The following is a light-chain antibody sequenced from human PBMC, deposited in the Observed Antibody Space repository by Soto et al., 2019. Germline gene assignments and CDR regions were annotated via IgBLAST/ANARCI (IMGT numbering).Light chain of an antibody. CDR3: CSYAGGATYV. CDR1: ISDVGTYNL. Sequence: QSALTQPASVSGSPGQSITISCTGTISDVGTYNLVSWFQQHPGKAPKLMIFEVSERPSGVSNRFSGSKSGNAASLTISGLQAEVEADYYCCSYAGGATYVFGTGTKLTVL. CDR2: EVS. V-gene: IGLV2-23*02. J-gene: IGLJ1*01.